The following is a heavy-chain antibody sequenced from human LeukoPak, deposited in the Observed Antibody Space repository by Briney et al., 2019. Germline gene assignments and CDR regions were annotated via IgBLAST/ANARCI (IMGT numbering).Heavy chain of an antibody. Sequence: SETLSLTCTVSGGSISSSSYYWGWIRQPPGKGLEWIGEINHSGSTNYNPSLKSRVTISVDTSKNQFSLKLSSVTAADTAVYYCARGRRIVLVVYAWYYFDYWGQGTLVTVSS. CDR1: GGSISSSSYY. CDR2: INHSGST. J-gene: IGHJ4*02. V-gene: IGHV4-39*07. D-gene: IGHD2-8*02. CDR3: ARGRRIVLVVYAWYYFDY.